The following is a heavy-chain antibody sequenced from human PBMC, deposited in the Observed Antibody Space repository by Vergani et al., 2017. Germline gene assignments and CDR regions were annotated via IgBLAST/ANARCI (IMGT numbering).Heavy chain of an antibody. CDR2: ISYDGSNK. D-gene: IGHD6-13*01. CDR1: GFTFSSYG. J-gene: IGHJ4*02. V-gene: IGHV3-30*18. Sequence: QVQLVESGGGVVQPGRSLRLSCAASGFTFSSYGMHWVRQAPGKGLEWVAVISYDGSNKYYADSVKGRFTISRDNSKNTLYLQMNSLRAEDTAVYYCAKDGGSSWYVGWGQGTLVTVSP. CDR3: AKDGGSSWYVG.